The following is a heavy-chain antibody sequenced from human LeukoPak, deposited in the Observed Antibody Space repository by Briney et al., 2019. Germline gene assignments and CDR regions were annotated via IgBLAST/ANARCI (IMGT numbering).Heavy chain of an antibody. CDR1: GYTFTDDI. V-gene: IGHV1-2*02. CDR2: IKPKHPGT. Sequence: ASMKVSCKTSGYTFTDDIIHWGGQAARPELECMSWIKPKHPGTSYAPKFPGRVNMPTDPSINTASMELTRLKSHDTAFYYCSKGIPRACHETSCYEENWGQGTLVIVSS. D-gene: IGHD2-2*01. J-gene: IGHJ1*01. CDR3: SKGIPRACHETSCYEEN.